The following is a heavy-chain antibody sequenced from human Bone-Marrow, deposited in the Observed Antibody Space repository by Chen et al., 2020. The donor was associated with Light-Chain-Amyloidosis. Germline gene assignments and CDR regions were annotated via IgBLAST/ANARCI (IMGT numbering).Heavy chain of an antibody. J-gene: IGHJ6*02. CDR2: ISTSSSYI. CDR1: GFTFGRHS. V-gene: IGHV3-21*02. D-gene: IGHD5-18*01. Sequence: EVQLVESGGGLVKPGGSLRLSCAASGFTFGRHSMHWVRQALGKGLEWVSSISTSSSYIHYADSMKGRFTISRDNAKNALFLQMNSLRAEDTAVYYCVREVYDYNYGASYYYYSMDVWGQGTTVTVSS. CDR3: VREVYDYNYGASYYYYSMDV.